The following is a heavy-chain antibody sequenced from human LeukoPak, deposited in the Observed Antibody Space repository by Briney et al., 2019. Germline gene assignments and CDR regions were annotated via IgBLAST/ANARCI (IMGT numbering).Heavy chain of an antibody. J-gene: IGHJ6*04. CDR2: IYYSGST. D-gene: IGHD1-1*01. V-gene: IGHV4-59*01. CDR3: ARDGAIQLERRGYYYGMDV. Sequence: SETLSLTCTVSGGSISSYYWRWIRQPPGKGLEWVGYIYYSGSTNYNPSLKSRVTISVDPSKNHFSLKLSSVTAADTAVYYCARDGAIQLERRGYYYGMDVWGKGTTVTVSS. CDR1: GGSISSYY.